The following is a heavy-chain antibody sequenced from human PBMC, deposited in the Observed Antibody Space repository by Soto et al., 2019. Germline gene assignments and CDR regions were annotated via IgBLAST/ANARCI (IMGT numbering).Heavy chain of an antibody. D-gene: IGHD3-9*01. CDR2: ISSDGRRT. Sequence: EVQLVESGGGLVQSGGSLGLSCAASGFSFRSYWMHWVRQAPGKGLVWVARISSDGRRTTYADSANGRFTISRDTAAQTLYIQMSSLRAEDTAVYYCEREYYGVLTGYYNDYWGQGTLVTVSS. CDR3: EREYYGVLTGYYNDY. J-gene: IGHJ4*02. CDR1: GFSFRSYW. V-gene: IGHV3-74*01.